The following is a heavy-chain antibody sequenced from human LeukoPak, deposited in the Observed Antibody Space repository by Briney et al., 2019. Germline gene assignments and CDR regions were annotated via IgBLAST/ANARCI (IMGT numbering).Heavy chain of an antibody. CDR3: ARTVRFLEWLLDY. CDR1: GGSFSGYY. J-gene: IGHJ4*02. Sequence: SETLSLTCAVYGGSFSGYYWSWIRQPPGKGLEWIGEINHSGSTNYNASLKSRVTISVDTSKNQFSLKLSSVTAADTAVYYCARTVRFLEWLLDYWGQGTLVTVSS. D-gene: IGHD3-3*01. V-gene: IGHV4-34*01. CDR2: INHSGST.